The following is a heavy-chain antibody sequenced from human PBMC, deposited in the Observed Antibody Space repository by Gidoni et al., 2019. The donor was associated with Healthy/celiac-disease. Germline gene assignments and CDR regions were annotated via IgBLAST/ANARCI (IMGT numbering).Heavy chain of an antibody. J-gene: IGHJ4*02. V-gene: IGHV4-59*01. CDR2: IYYSGST. CDR1: GGSISRYS. CDR3: ARSTGHYDILTGYSSPPLFFDY. D-gene: IGHD3-9*01. Sequence: QVQLQESGPGLVKPSETLSPTCTVSGGSISRYSWSWIRQPPGKGLEWIGYIYYSGSTNYNPSLKSRFTISVDTSKNQFSLKLSSVTAADTAVYYCARSTGHYDILTGYSSPPLFFDYWGQGTLVTVSS.